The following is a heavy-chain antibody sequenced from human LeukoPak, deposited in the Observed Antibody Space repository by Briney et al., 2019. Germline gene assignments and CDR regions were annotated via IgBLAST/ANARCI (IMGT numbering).Heavy chain of an antibody. D-gene: IGHD3-16*01. Sequence: AETLSLTCSVSGASITQHYWSWIRQPPGKGLEYIGYFYYDGNTNYTSSVRSRVTILVDTSKNQFTLNLRSVTAADTAKYYCTRGITGHYRSLGGFAFDIWGQGTMVAVSS. V-gene: IGHV4-59*11. CDR3: TRGITGHYRSLGGFAFDI. CDR1: GASITQHY. J-gene: IGHJ3*02. CDR2: FYYDGNT.